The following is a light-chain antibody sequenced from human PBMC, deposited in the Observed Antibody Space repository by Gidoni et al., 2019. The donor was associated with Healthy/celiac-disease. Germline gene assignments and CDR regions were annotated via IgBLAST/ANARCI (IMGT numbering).Light chain of an antibody. J-gene: IGKJ4*01. Sequence: DIQMTQSPPSLPASVGDRATITCRASQIISIYLNWYQQKPGKAPTLLIYAASSLQSGVPSSFRGDGSQTDFTLTITSLQNVDFATYYCRQSYSTPPTFGGGTKVEIK. CDR3: RQSYSTPPT. V-gene: IGKV1-39*01. CDR1: QIISIY. CDR2: AAS.